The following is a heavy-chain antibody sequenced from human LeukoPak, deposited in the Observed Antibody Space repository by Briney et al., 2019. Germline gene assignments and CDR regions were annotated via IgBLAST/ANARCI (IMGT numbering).Heavy chain of an antibody. CDR2: IYHSGST. D-gene: IGHD3-22*01. Sequence: SETLSLTCTVSGGSIRSTNYYWSWIRQDPAKGLEWIGYIYHSGSTYYNPALKSRVTISLDTSKNQFSLKLRSVTAADTAVYYCTRANCYDSTGYLPVVYPSDYWGQGTLVTVSS. J-gene: IGHJ4*02. V-gene: IGHV4-31*03. CDR1: GGSIRSTNYY. CDR3: TRANCYDSTGYLPVVYPSDY.